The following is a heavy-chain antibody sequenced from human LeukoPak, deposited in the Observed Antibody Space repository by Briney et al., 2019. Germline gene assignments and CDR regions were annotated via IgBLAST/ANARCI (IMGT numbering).Heavy chain of an antibody. Sequence: QTGGSLRLSCAASGFTFRSYAMSWVRQAPGKGLEWVSAISGTGGSTYYADSVKGWFIISRDNSKNTLYLQMNSLRAEDTAEYYCARAVPAAINWFDSWGQGTLVTVSS. J-gene: IGHJ5*01. CDR2: ISGTGGST. D-gene: IGHD2-2*01. CDR1: GFTFRSYA. CDR3: ARAVPAAINWFDS. V-gene: IGHV3-23*01.